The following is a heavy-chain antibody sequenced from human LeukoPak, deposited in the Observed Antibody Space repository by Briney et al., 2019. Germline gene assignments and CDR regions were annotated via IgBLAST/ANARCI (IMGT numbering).Heavy chain of an antibody. CDR3: ARLSRLDWFDP. D-gene: IGHD3-16*01. CDR1: GGSISSYY. CDR2: IYYSGST. J-gene: IGHJ5*02. V-gene: IGHV4-59*01. Sequence: PSETLFLTCTVSGGSISSYYWSWIRQPPGKGLEWIGYIYYSGSTNYNPSLKSRVTISVDTSKNQFSLKLSSVTAADTAVYYCARLSRLDWFDPWGQGTLVTVSS.